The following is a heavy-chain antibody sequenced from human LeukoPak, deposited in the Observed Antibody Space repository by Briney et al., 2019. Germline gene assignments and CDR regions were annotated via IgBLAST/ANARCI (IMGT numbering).Heavy chain of an antibody. CDR2: ISGRGGTT. J-gene: IGHJ4*02. Sequence: GGSLRLSCAASGITFSNYAMSWVRQAPGKGLEWVSEISGRGGTTYYADSVKGRFTLSRDNSKNTLYLQMNSLRAEDTAVYYCARGQSNYYGSGSYLRWGQGTLVTVSS. V-gene: IGHV3-23*01. CDR1: GITFSNYA. CDR3: ARGQSNYYGSGSYLR. D-gene: IGHD3-10*01.